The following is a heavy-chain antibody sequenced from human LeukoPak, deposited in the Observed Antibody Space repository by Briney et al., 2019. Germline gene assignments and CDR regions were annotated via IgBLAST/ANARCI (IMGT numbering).Heavy chain of an antibody. CDR3: ARERGSSSPPDGMDV. CDR1: GGSISSYY. D-gene: IGHD6-13*01. Sequence: SETLSLTCTVSGGSISSYYWSWIRQPPGKGLEWIGYIYYSGSTNYNPSLKSRVTISVDTSKNQFSLKLSSVTAAGTAVYYRARERGSSSPPDGMDVWGQGTTVTVSS. V-gene: IGHV4-59*01. J-gene: IGHJ6*02. CDR2: IYYSGST.